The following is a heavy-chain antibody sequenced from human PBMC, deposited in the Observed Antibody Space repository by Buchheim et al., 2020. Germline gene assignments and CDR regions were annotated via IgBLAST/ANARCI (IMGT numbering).Heavy chain of an antibody. D-gene: IGHD3-10*01. J-gene: IGHJ6*03. CDR2: IYYSGST. CDR1: GGSISSSSYY. V-gene: IGHV4-39*01. CDR3: ARTITMVRGLRAYYMDV. Sequence: QLQLQESGPGLVKPSETLSLTCTVSGGSISSSSYYWGWIRQPPGKGLEWIGSIYYSGSTYYNPSLKSRVTISVDTSKNQFSLKLSSVTAADTAVYYCARTITMVRGLRAYYMDVWGKGTT.